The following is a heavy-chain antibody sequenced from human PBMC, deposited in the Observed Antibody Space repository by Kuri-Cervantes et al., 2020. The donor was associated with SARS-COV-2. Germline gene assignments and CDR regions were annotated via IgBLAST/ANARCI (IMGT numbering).Heavy chain of an antibody. J-gene: IGHJ4*02. Sequence: GGSLRLSCAASGFTFSSYGMHWVRQAPGKGLEWVAFIRYDGSNKYYADSVKGRFTISRDNSKNTLYLQMNSLRAEDTAVYYCARPPRGLLSWFDYWGQGALVTVSS. D-gene: IGHD2-2*01. CDR3: ARPPRGLLSWFDY. CDR2: IRYDGSNK. CDR1: GFTFSSYG. V-gene: IGHV3-30*02.